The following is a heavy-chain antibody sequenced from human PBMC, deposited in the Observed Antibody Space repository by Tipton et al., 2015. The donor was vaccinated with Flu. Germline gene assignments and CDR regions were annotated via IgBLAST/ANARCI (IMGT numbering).Heavy chain of an antibody. J-gene: IGHJ4*02. CDR3: AKGQDWNYSGPIDY. V-gene: IGHV3-9*01. Sequence: SLRLSCAASGFTFDDYAMHWVRQAPGKGLEWVSGISWNSGSIDYADSVKGRFTISRDNAKNSLYLQMNSLRADDTALYYCAKGQDWNYSGPIDYWGQGTLVTVSS. CDR2: ISWNSGSI. CDR1: GFTFDDYA. D-gene: IGHD1-7*01.